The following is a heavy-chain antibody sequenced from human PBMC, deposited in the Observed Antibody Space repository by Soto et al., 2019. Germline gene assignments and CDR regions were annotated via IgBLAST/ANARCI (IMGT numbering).Heavy chain of an antibody. CDR3: ARRPPLSYGEFVTYYFDS. Sequence: ASVKVSCKASGYSFTTYVITWVRQAPGQGLEWMGRISPNSGNTNYAQKLQGRVTMTTEISTSTVYMELRSLRSDDTAVYYCARRPPLSYGEFVTYYFDSWGQGTLVTVSS. CDR1: GYSFTTYV. CDR2: ISPNSGNT. D-gene: IGHD4-17*01. J-gene: IGHJ4*02. V-gene: IGHV1-18*01.